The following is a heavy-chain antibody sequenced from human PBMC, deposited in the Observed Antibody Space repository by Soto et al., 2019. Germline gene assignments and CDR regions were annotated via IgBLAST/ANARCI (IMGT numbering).Heavy chain of an antibody. V-gene: IGHV3-30*18. D-gene: IGHD6-19*01. Sequence: QVQLVESGGGVVQPGRSLRLSCAASGFTFSSYGMHWVRQAPGKGLEWVAVISYDGSNKYYADSVKGRFTISRDNSKNTLYLQMNSLRAEDTAVYYCAKDVRLSRGIAVTWGQGTLVTVSS. J-gene: IGHJ5*02. CDR3: AKDVRLSRGIAVT. CDR2: ISYDGSNK. CDR1: GFTFSSYG.